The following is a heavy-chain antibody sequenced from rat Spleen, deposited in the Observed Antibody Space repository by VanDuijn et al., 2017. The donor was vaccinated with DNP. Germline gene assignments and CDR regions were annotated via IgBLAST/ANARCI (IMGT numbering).Heavy chain of an antibody. CDR2: ISYDGSST. J-gene: IGHJ4*01. D-gene: IGHD2-1*01. CDR1: GFTFSNYD. V-gene: IGHV5-7*01. CDR3: ARRRYPDYAMDA. Sequence: EVQLVESGGGLVQPGRSMKLSCAASGFTFSNYDIAWVRQAPKKGLEWVATISYDGSSTYYRDSVKGRFTISRDNAKSTLYLQRDSLRSEDTATYYCARRRYPDYAMDAWGQGTSVTVSS.